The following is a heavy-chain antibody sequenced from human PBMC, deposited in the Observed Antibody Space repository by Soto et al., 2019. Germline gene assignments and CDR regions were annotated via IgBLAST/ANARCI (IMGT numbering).Heavy chain of an antibody. CDR2: ISGNGSTI. CDR1: GFTFSRYE. Sequence: GGSLRLSCAASGFTFSRYEMNWVRQAPGKGLQWLSYISGNGSTIHYADSVKGRFTVSRDNAQKQLYLQMNSLRAEDTAVYYCARDGGYYGDIEYYYGLDVWGQGTTVTVSS. CDR3: ARDGGYYGDIEYYYGLDV. J-gene: IGHJ6*02. V-gene: IGHV3-48*03. D-gene: IGHD4-17*01.